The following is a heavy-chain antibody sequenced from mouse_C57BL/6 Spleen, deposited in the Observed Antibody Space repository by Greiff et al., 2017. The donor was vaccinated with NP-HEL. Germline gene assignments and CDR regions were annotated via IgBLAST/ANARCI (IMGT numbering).Heavy chain of an antibody. Sequence: QVQLQQSGPELVQPGASVKLSCKASGYAFSSSWMNWVKQRPGKGLEWIGRIYPGDGDTNYNGKFKGKAPLTADKSSSTAYMHVRSLTSEEAAVDFCERGGDVGAMDDWGQGTTVTVSS. CDR1: GYAFSSSW. V-gene: IGHV1-82*01. CDR3: ERGGDVGAMDD. J-gene: IGHJ4*01. CDR2: IYPGDGDT. D-gene: IGHD3-3*01.